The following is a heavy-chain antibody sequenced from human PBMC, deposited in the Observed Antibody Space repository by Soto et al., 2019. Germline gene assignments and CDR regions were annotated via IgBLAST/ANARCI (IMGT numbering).Heavy chain of an antibody. CDR1: GYTFTSYA. Sequence: VASVKVSCKASGYTFTSYAMHWVRQAPGQRLEWMGWINAGNGNTKYSQKFQGRVTITRDTSASTAYMELSSLRSEDTAVYYCARVAATIYYYGMDVWGQGTTVTVSS. CDR2: INAGNGNT. J-gene: IGHJ6*02. D-gene: IGHD2-15*01. CDR3: ARVAATIYYYGMDV. V-gene: IGHV1-3*01.